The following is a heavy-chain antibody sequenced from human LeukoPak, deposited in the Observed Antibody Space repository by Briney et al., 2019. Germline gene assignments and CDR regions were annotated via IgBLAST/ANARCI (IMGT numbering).Heavy chain of an antibody. D-gene: IGHD7-27*01. J-gene: IGHJ4*02. CDR3: ASRKLGNDY. CDR2: IYYTGT. CDR1: GGSVSDYY. V-gene: IGHV4-59*02. Sequence: SETLSLTCTVSGGSVSDYYWSWIRQSPGKGLEWIGYIYYTGTSYNPSLKSRVTISADTSKNQFSLNLSSVTAADTAVYYCASRKLGNDYWGQGALVTVSS.